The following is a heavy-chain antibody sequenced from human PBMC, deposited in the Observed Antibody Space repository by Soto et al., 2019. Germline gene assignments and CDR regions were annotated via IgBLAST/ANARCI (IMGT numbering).Heavy chain of an antibody. D-gene: IGHD3-22*01. CDR1: GGSISSGGYY. Sequence: PSETLSLTCTVSGGSISSGGYYWSWIRQHPGKGLEWIGYIYYSGSTYYNPSLKSRVTISVDTSKNQFSLKLSSVTAADTAVYYCAREGSSGYYYNRLFDYWGQGTLVTVSS. V-gene: IGHV4-31*03. CDR3: AREGSSGYYYNRLFDY. J-gene: IGHJ4*02. CDR2: IYYSGST.